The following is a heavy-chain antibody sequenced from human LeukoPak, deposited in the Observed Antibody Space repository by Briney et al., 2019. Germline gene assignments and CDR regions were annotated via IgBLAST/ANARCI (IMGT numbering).Heavy chain of an antibody. CDR2: ISDSGNT. J-gene: IGHJ4*02. D-gene: IGHD2-21*01. CDR3: AKAPVTTCRGAYCYPFDY. V-gene: IGHV3-23*01. CDR1: GFTLSSYA. Sequence: GGSLRLSCAASGFTLSSYAMSWVRQAPGKGLEWVSAISDSGNTYHADSVKGRFTISRDSSKNTPFLQMNRLRPEDAAVYYCAKAPVTTCRGAYCYPFDYXGQGTXVTVSS.